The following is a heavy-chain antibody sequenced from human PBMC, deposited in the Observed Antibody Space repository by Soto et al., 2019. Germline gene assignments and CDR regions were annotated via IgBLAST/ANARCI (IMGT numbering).Heavy chain of an antibody. CDR1: GGSINTDYW. CDR3: ARGFDYRWVY. J-gene: IGHJ4*02. D-gene: IGHD3-16*01. Sequence: QVQLQESGPGLVKPSGTLSLTCAVSGGSINTDYWWSWVRQPPGKGLEWIGEIHHSGSTNYIQSLKSRVTMSLDNFNNHVSLKLSSVTAADTALYYCARGFDYRWVYWGQGTLVTVSS. V-gene: IGHV4-4*02. CDR2: IHHSGST.